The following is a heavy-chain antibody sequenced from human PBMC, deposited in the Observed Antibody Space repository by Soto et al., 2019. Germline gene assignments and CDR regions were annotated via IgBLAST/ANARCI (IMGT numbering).Heavy chain of an antibody. J-gene: IGHJ4*02. V-gene: IGHV3-30-3*01. CDR1: GFTFSDYA. D-gene: IGHD2-21*02. CDR2: ISDDGINK. Sequence: QVQLVESGGGVVQPGRSLRLSCSASGFTFSDYALHWVRQAPGKGLEWVALISDDGINKYIADSVKGRFIISRDNSKNTVFLQMSSLGLEDTAIYYCARRLTASVTAMGYWGQGTLVTVSS. CDR3: ARRLTASVTAMGY.